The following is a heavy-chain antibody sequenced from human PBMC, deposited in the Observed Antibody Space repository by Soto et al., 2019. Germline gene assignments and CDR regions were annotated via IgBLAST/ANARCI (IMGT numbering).Heavy chain of an antibody. V-gene: IGHV4-59*01. CDR3: ARERAGATSYFDY. CDR2: ISDSGHT. D-gene: IGHD1-26*01. J-gene: IGHJ4*02. CDR1: GGSITTYY. Sequence: SETLSLTCTVSGGSITTYYWTWIRQPPGKGLEWIGYISDSGHTNYNPSLKSRGTISVDASKNQFSLRLRSVTAADTAVYYCARERAGATSYFDYWGQGALVTVSS.